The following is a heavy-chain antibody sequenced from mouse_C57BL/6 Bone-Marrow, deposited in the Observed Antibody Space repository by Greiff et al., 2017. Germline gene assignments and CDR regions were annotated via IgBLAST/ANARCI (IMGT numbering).Heavy chain of an antibody. V-gene: IGHV1-59*01. D-gene: IGHD2-3*01. CDR2: IDPSDSYT. CDR1: GYTFTSYW. CDR3: ARWLLRGYFDY. J-gene: IGHJ2*01. Sequence: VQLQQPGAELVRPGTSVKLSCKASGYTFTSYWMHWVKQRPGQGLEWIGVIDPSDSYTNYNPKFKGKATLTVDTSSSTAYMQLSSLTSEDAAVDYCARWLLRGYFDYWGQGTTLTVSS.